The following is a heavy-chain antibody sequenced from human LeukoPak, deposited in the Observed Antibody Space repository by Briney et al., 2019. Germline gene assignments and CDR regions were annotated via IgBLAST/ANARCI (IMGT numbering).Heavy chain of an antibody. CDR3: VRDNGGSSPFDY. D-gene: IGHD4-23*01. CDR2: ISSSGRTI. V-gene: IGHV3-48*03. J-gene: IGHJ4*02. CDR1: EFSVGSNY. Sequence: GGSLRLSCAASEFSVGSNYMTWVRQAPGKGLEWVSYISSSGRTIYYGDSVKGRFTISRDNAKNSLYLQMNSLRAEDTAVYYCVRDNGGSSPFDYWGQGTLVTVSS.